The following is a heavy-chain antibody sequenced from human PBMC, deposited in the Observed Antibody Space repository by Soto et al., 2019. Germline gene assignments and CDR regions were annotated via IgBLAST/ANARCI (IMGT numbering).Heavy chain of an antibody. D-gene: IGHD3-3*01. CDR1: GGSISSSSYY. CDR2: IYYSGST. J-gene: IGHJ6*02. V-gene: IGHV4-39*01. CDR3: AVQPGRSGYYKSYYYYYGMDV. Sequence: PSETLSLTCTVSGGSISSSSYYWGWIRQPPGKGLECIGSIYYSGSTYYNPSLKSRVTISVDTSKNQFSLKLSSVTAADTAVYYCAVQPGRSGYYKSYYYYYGMDVWGQGTTVTVSS.